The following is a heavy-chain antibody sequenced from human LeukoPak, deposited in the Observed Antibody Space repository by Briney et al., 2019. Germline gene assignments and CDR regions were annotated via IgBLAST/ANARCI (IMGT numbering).Heavy chain of an antibody. CDR1: GFTFSSYS. D-gene: IGHD6-19*01. J-gene: IGHJ4*02. Sequence: GGSLRLSCAASGFTFSSYSMKWVRQAPGKGLEWVSSISSSSSYIYYADSVKGRFTISRDNAKNSLYLQMNSLRAEDTAVYYCARDFYSSGCKGDWGQGTLVTVSS. CDR3: ARDFYSSGCKGD. V-gene: IGHV3-21*01. CDR2: ISSSSSYI.